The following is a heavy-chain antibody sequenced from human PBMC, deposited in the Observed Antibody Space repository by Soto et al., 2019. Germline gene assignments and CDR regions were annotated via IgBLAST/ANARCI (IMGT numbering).Heavy chain of an antibody. J-gene: IGHJ6*02. CDR1: GYTFTSYD. CDR3: ARVRTYYYGSGSYGHYYYGMDV. CDR2: MNPNSGNT. Sequence: ASVKVSCKASGYTFTSYDINWVRQATGQGLEWMGWMNPNSGNTGYAQKFQGRVTMTRNTSISTAYMELSSLRSEDTAVYYCARVRTYYYGSGSYGHYYYGMDVWGQGTTVTVSS. D-gene: IGHD3-10*01. V-gene: IGHV1-8*01.